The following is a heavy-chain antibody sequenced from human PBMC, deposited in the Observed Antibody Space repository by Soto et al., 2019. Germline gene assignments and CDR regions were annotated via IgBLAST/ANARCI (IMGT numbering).Heavy chain of an antibody. CDR3: ARDQSWHGLVWWFDP. Sequence: ASVKVSCKAFGYSFTGHYMHWVRQAPGQGLEWMGTIIPGGVNKAYAQKFQGRVTMTSDTSTSTVYMELTSLTSEDTAIYYCARDQSWHGLVWWFDPWGQGTLVTVSS. J-gene: IGHJ5*02. CDR1: GYSFTGHY. V-gene: IGHV1-46*03. D-gene: IGHD3-16*01. CDR2: IIPGGVNK.